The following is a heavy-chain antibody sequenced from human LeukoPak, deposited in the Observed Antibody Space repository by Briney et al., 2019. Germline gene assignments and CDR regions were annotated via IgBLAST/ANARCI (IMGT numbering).Heavy chain of an antibody. CDR1: GFTFSSYS. Sequence: GGSLRLSCAASGFTFSSYSFNWVRQAPGKGLEWVSHISRSRTTIYYADSVQGRFTISRGNAKNSVYLQMNSLRDDDTAVYYCARDQGGSSWFDYWGQGALVSVSS. CDR2: ISRSRTTI. CDR3: ARDQGGSSWFDY. V-gene: IGHV3-48*02. J-gene: IGHJ4*02. D-gene: IGHD6-13*01.